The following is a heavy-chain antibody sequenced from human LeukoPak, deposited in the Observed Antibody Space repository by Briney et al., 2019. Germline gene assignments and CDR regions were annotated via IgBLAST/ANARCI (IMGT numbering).Heavy chain of an antibody. Sequence: PGGSLRLSCAASGFTFDDYGMHWVRQAPGKGLEWVSLISGDGVRTYYADSVKGRFTVSRDNSKNSLSLQMNSLTTEDTALYYCAKADKIGGFFFDFWGQGILVTVSS. CDR3: AKADKIGGFFFDF. J-gene: IGHJ4*02. V-gene: IGHV3-43*02. CDR1: GFTFDDYG. D-gene: IGHD3-16*01. CDR2: ISGDGVRT.